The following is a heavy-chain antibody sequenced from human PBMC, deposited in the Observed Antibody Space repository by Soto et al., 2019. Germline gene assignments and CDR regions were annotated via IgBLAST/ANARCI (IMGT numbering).Heavy chain of an antibody. CDR1: GVSVTSYY. CDR2: IFNRGST. Sequence: WETLSLTCSVSGVSVTSYYWNWIRQPAGKGLEWIGRIFNRGSTSYNPSLKSRVTVSLDTSKNQISLRLNSVAAADTAVYYCARDTGYSYGAYYDYWGQGTLVTVSS. CDR3: ARDTGYSYGAYYDY. V-gene: IGHV4-4*07. J-gene: IGHJ4*02. D-gene: IGHD5-18*01.